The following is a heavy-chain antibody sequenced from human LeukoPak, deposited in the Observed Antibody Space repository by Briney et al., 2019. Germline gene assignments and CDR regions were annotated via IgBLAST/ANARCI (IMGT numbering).Heavy chain of an antibody. CDR2: IRYDGSDK. D-gene: IGHD3-3*01. CDR1: GFTFSSYW. J-gene: IGHJ4*02. V-gene: IGHV3-30*02. Sequence: QAGGSLRLSCAASGFTFSSYWMSWVRQAPGKGLEWVAFIRYDGSDKYYADSVKGRFTISRDNSRNTLYLQMNSLRAEDTTMYYCARGSLAWSGTFDYWGQGTLVTVSS. CDR3: ARGSLAWSGTFDY.